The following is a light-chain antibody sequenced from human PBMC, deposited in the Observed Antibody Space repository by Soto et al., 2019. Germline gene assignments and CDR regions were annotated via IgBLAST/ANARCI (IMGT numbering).Light chain of an antibody. CDR2: GNT. V-gene: IGLV1-40*01. J-gene: IGLJ1*01. CDR1: SSNIGANSD. CDR3: QSYDNSLSGFYV. Sequence: QSALTQPPSVSGAPGQRVTISCTGSSSNIGANSDVHWYQQLTGAAPKLLIYGNTNRPSGVSDRFSASKSGTSASLAITGLQAEDEADYYCQSYDNSLSGFYVFGPGTKVNV.